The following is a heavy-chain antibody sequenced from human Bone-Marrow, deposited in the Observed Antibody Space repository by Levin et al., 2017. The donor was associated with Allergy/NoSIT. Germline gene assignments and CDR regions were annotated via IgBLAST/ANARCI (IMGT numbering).Heavy chain of an antibody. CDR3: ARVHLAMIRGVNWFDP. CDR2: VFFSGTT. J-gene: IGHJ5*02. V-gene: IGHV4-59*01. Sequence: PSETLSLTCTVSGASIRSYYWSWVRQAPGKGLEWIGYVFFSGTTNYNPSLKGRVSMSVDTSKNQFSLRLNSVTAADTAVYYCARVHLAMIRGVNWFDPWGQGTLVTVSS. CDR1: GASIRSYY. D-gene: IGHD3-10*01.